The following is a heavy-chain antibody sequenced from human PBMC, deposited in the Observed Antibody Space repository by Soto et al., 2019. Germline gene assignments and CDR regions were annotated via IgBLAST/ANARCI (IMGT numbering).Heavy chain of an antibody. V-gene: IGHV1-2*02. CDR1: GYTFTGYY. CDR3: ARGLSYYNSSGYP. D-gene: IGHD3-22*01. J-gene: IGHJ5*02. CDR2: INPNSGGT. Sequence: GASVKVSCKASGYTFTGYYMHWVRQAPGQGLEWMGWINPNSGGTNYAQKFQGRVTMTRDTSISTAYMELSRLRSDDTAVYYCARGLSYYNSSGYPWGQGTLVTVSS.